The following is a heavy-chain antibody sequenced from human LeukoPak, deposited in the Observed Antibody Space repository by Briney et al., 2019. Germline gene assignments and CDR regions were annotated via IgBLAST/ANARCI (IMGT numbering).Heavy chain of an antibody. Sequence: SVKVSCKASGGTFSNYAITWVRQAPGQGLEWMGGIIPIFGTANCAQKFQGRVTITADESTSTAYMELSSLRSEDTAVYYCARILVGGWGDLDYWGQGTLVTVSS. D-gene: IGHD6-19*01. CDR3: ARILVGGWGDLDY. J-gene: IGHJ4*02. CDR2: IIPIFGTA. CDR1: GGTFSNYA. V-gene: IGHV1-69*13.